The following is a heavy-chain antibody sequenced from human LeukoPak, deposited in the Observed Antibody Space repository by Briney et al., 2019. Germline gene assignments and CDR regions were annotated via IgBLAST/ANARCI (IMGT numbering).Heavy chain of an antibody. CDR1: GGSISSYY. D-gene: IGHD6-13*01. V-gene: IGHV4-4*07. Sequence: PSETLSLTCTVSGGSISSYYWSWIRQPAGKGLEWIGCIYTSGSTNYNPSLKSRVTISVDKSKNQFSLKLSSVTAADTAVYYCARDAAAGYSLAYWGQGTLVTVSS. CDR3: ARDAAAGYSLAY. J-gene: IGHJ4*02. CDR2: IYTSGST.